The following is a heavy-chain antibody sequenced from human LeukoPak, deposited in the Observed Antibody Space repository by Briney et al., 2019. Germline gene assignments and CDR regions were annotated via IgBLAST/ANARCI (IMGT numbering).Heavy chain of an antibody. Sequence: PGGSLRLSCAASGFTFRDYAMSWVRQAPGKGLEWVSGISWDSSSVAYADSVKGRFTISRDNAKNSLYLQMNSLRAEDTALYYCAKDRGQLWLHMDVWGQGTTVTVSS. D-gene: IGHD5-18*01. J-gene: IGHJ6*02. CDR1: GFTFRDYA. V-gene: IGHV3-9*01. CDR3: AKDRGQLWLHMDV. CDR2: ISWDSSSV.